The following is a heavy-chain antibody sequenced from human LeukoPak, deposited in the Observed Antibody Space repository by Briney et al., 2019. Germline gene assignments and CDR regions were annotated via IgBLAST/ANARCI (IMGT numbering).Heavy chain of an antibody. CDR2: IYYSGST. V-gene: IGHV4-39*01. J-gene: IGHJ3*02. CDR1: GGSISSYY. CDR3: ARPRSSGWYLGNAFDI. D-gene: IGHD6-19*01. Sequence: SETLSLTCTVSGGSISSYYWGWIRQPPGKGLEWIGSIYYSGSTYYNPSLKSRVTISVDTSKNQFSLKLSSVTAADTAVYYCARPRSSGWYLGNAFDIWGQGTMVTVSS.